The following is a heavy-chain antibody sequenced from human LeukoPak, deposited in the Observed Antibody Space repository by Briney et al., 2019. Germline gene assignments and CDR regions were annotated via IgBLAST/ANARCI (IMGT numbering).Heavy chain of an antibody. V-gene: IGHV3-30*04. CDR3: ARVDV. Sequence: GRSLRLSCAASGFTFSSYAMHWVRQAPGKGLEWVAVISYDGSNKYYADSVKGRFTISRDNSKNTLYLQMNSLRAEDTAVYYCARVDVWGQGTQVTVSS. CDR1: GFTFSSYA. J-gene: IGHJ4*02. D-gene: IGHD2-2*03. CDR2: ISYDGSNK.